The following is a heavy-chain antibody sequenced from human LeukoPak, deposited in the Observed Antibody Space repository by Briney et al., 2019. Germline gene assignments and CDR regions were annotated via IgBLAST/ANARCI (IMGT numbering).Heavy chain of an antibody. J-gene: IGHJ4*02. D-gene: IGHD2-15*01. CDR1: GFTFSSYE. CDR3: ARDSDVHCSGGSCTNFDH. V-gene: IGHV3-48*03. Sequence: GGSLRLSCAASGFTFSSYEMNWVRQAPGKGLEWVSYISSSGSTIYYADSLKGRFTISRDNAKKSLFLQMDSLRAEDTAIYYCARDSDVHCSGGSCTNFDHWGQGTPVTVSS. CDR2: ISSSGSTI.